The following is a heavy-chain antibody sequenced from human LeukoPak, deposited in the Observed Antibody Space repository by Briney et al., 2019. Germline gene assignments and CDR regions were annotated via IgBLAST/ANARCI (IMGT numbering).Heavy chain of an antibody. CDR2: IKQDGSEK. CDR3: ARVPKYSGRYFDY. J-gene: IGHJ4*02. Sequence: GGSLRLSCAASGFTFSSYWMSWVRQAPGKGLEWVANIKQDGSEKYYVDSVKGRFTISRDNAKNSLYLQMNSLRAEDTAVYYCARVPKYSGRYFDYWGQGTLVTVSS. CDR1: GFTFSSYW. D-gene: IGHD1-26*01. V-gene: IGHV3-7*01.